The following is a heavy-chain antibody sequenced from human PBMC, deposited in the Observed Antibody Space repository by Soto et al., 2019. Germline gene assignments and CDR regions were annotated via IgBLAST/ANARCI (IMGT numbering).Heavy chain of an antibody. Sequence: SETLSLTCTVSDGSISSDDYYWSWIRQAPGRGLEWIGYIHSSGSIYYNPSLKSRATMSIDTAGNQFSLKVSSVTVADTAVYYCARDLDGLHDDTSGPFPRPGWGQGTLVTVSS. CDR3: ARDLDGLHDDTSGPFPRPG. CDR1: DGSISSDDYY. D-gene: IGHD3-22*01. J-gene: IGHJ1*01. CDR2: IHSSGSI. V-gene: IGHV4-30-4*01.